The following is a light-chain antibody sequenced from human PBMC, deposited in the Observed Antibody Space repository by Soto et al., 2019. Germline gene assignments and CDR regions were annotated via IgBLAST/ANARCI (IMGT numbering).Light chain of an antibody. CDR1: KLGDKY. CDR2: QDS. J-gene: IGLJ2*01. Sequence: SYELTQPPSVSVSPGQTASITCSGDKLGDKYACWYQQKPGQSPVLVIYQDSKRPSGIPERFSGSNSGNTATLTISGTQAMDEADYYCQAWDNSLVFGGGTKLPVL. V-gene: IGLV3-1*01. CDR3: QAWDNSLV.